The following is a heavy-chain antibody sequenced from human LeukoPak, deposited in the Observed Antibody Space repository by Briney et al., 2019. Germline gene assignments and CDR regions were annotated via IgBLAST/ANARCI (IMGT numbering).Heavy chain of an antibody. Sequence: PGGSLRLSCAASGFTFSSYWMSWVRQAPGKGLEWVANIKEDGSEKYYVDSVEGRFTISRDNAKNSLYLQMNSLRAEDTAVYYCARKYCSGGSCYLLDYWGQGTLVTVSS. CDR2: IKEDGSEK. D-gene: IGHD2-15*01. CDR3: ARKYCSGGSCYLLDY. CDR1: GFTFSSYW. J-gene: IGHJ4*02. V-gene: IGHV3-7*01.